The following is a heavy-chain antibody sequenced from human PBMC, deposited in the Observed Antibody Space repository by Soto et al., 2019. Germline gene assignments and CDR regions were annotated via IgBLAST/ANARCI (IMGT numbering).Heavy chain of an antibody. CDR3: ARDGYCSGGTCYAVPVFDY. J-gene: IGHJ4*02. D-gene: IGHD2-15*01. V-gene: IGHV3-33*01. CDR1: GFTFSSYG. Sequence: QVQLVESGGGVVQPGRSLRLSCAASGFTFSSYGMHWVRQAPGKGLEWVAVIWDDGSNKYYADSVKGRFTISRDNSNNTLNLQINSLRAEDTAVYYCARDGYCSGGTCYAVPVFDYWGQGTLVTVSS. CDR2: IWDDGSNK.